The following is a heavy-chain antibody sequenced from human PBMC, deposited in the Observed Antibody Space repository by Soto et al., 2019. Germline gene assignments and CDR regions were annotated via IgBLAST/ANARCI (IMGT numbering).Heavy chain of an antibody. J-gene: IGHJ3*01. CDR2: ISPSNSTI. D-gene: IGHD2-2*01. V-gene: IGHV3-48*02. CDR1: GFTFSLYP. CDR3: ARVGRGFCSSTSCYTDGFDL. Sequence: QLVESGGGLVQPGGSLRLSCAASGFTFSLYPVNWVRQAPGKGLEWLSYISPSNSTIYYADSVKGRFTISRDNAKNSLDLQMNGLRDEDTAVYYCARVGRGFCSSTSCYTDGFDLWGQGTVVTVST.